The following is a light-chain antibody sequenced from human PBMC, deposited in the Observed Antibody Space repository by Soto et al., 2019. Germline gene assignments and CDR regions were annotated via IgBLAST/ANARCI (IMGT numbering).Light chain of an antibody. Sequence: EIVLTQSPGTLSLSPGERATLACRASQSVSSSYLAWYQQKPGQAPRLLIYGASSRASGIPDRFSGSGSGTDFTLTISRLEPEDFAVSYCQQYGSSLYTFGQGTKVEIK. CDR1: QSVSSSY. CDR3: QQYGSSLYT. V-gene: IGKV3-20*01. CDR2: GAS. J-gene: IGKJ2*01.